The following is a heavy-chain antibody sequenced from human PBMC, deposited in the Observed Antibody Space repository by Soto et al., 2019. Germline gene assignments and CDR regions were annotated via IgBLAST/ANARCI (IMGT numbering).Heavy chain of an antibody. J-gene: IGHJ5*02. CDR1: GGSFSGYY. Sequence: QVQLQQCGAGLLKPSETLSLTCAVYGGSFSGYYWSWIRQPPGKGLEWSGERNHSGSTNSNPSLKSRVTVSVDTSKNQFALRLFAVTAAVTAVYYCARGRYCRGGSCYSKLFDPLGQGTLGTVSA. V-gene: IGHV4-34*01. CDR2: RNHSGST. D-gene: IGHD2-15*01. CDR3: ARGRYCRGGSCYSKLFDP.